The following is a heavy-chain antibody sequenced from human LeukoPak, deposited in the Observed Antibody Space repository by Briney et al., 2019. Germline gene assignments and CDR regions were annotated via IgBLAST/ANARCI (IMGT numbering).Heavy chain of an antibody. CDR3: ARDPTTYCSSASCHYYYYYMDV. CDR2: IIPVSGTT. CDR1: GGTLSNHA. D-gene: IGHD2-2*01. V-gene: IGHV1-69*05. Sequence: SVKVSCKASGGTLSNHAASWVRQAPGQGLEWMGRIIPVSGTTNYAQKFQGRVTITTDESTSTVYMELSRLRSDDTAVYYCARDPTTYCSSASCHYYYYYMDVWGKGTTVTVSS. J-gene: IGHJ6*03.